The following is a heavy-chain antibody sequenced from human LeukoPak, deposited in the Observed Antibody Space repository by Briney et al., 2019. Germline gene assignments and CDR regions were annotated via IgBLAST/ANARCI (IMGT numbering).Heavy chain of an antibody. V-gene: IGHV3-23*01. CDR2: ISGSGGST. D-gene: IGHD4-17*01. Sequence: PGGSLRLSCAASGFTVSSNYMSWVRQAPGKGLEWVSGISGSGGSTYYADSVKGRFTISRDNSKKTLYLQMNSLRAEDTAVHYCAKMEAWTTVTGSGVDYWGQGTLVTVSS. J-gene: IGHJ4*02. CDR3: AKMEAWTTVTGSGVDY. CDR1: GFTVSSNY.